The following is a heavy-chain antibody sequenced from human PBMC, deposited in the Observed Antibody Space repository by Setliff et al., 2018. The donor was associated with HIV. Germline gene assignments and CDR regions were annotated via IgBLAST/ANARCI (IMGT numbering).Heavy chain of an antibody. CDR2: IYYTGST. CDR1: GGSTNSGHYY. Sequence: SETLSLTCTVSGGSTNSGHYYWSWIRHHPGKGLEWIGYIYYTGSTYFNPSLKSRVTLSIDTSKNQFSLKLSSVTAADTAAYYCARDRYAGEIDYWGQGTLVTVSS. V-gene: IGHV4-31*03. CDR3: ARDRYAGEIDY. J-gene: IGHJ4*02. D-gene: IGHD3-10*01.